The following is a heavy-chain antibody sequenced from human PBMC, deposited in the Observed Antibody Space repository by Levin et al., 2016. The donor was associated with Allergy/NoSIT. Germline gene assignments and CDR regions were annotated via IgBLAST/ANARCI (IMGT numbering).Heavy chain of an antibody. D-gene: IGHD6-13*01. Sequence: SETLSLTCAVSGGSISSSNWWSWVRQPPGKGLEWIGEIYHSGSTNYNPSLKSRVTISVDKSKNQFSLKLSSVTAADTTVYYCARVTIAAAGYIDYWGQGTLVTVSS. CDR3: ARVTIAAAGYIDY. J-gene: IGHJ4*02. V-gene: IGHV4-4*02. CDR1: GGSISSSNW. CDR2: IYHSGST.